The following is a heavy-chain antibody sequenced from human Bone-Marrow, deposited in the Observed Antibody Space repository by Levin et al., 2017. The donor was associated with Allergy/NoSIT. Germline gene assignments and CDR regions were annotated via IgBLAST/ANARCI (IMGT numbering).Heavy chain of an antibody. Sequence: SQTLSLTCAVYGGSFSGYYWTWIRQPPGKGLEWIGEINHSGSTNYNPSLKSRVTISVDTSKNQFSLKLRSVTAADTAVYYCARGLPSRAAASYYYYYYMDVWGKGTTVTVSS. CDR1: GGSFSGYY. D-gene: IGHD2-2*01. CDR2: INHSGST. V-gene: IGHV4-34*01. J-gene: IGHJ6*03. CDR3: ARGLPSRAAASYYYYYYMDV.